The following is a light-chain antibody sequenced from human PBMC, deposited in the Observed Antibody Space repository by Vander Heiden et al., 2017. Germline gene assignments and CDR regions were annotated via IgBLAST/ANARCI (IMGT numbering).Light chain of an antibody. J-gene: IGKJ4*01. CDR3: QQRSNWPT. CDR1: QSVSSY. CDR2: DAS. V-gene: IGKV3-11*01. Sequence: EIVLTQSPATLSSSPGERATLSCRAGQSVSSYLAWYQQKPGQAPRLLIYDASNRATGIPARFSGSGSGTDFTLTISSLEPEDFAVYYCQQRSNWPTFGGGTKVEIK.